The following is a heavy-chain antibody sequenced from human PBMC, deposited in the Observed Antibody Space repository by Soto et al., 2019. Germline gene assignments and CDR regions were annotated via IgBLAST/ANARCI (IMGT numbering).Heavy chain of an antibody. CDR3: ASSPLGYCSGGSCYFVQHWFDP. J-gene: IGHJ5*02. Sequence: VASVKVSCKASGYTFTSYGISWVRQAPGQGLEWMGWISAYNGNTNYAQKLQGRVTMTTDTSTSTAYMELRSLRSDDTAVYYCASSPLGYCSGGSCYFVQHWFDPWGQGTLVTVSS. CDR1: GYTFTSYG. D-gene: IGHD2-15*01. CDR2: ISAYNGNT. V-gene: IGHV1-18*01.